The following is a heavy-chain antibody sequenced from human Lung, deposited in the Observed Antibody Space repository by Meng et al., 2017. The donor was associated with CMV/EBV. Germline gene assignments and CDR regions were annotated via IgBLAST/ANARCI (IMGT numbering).Heavy chain of an antibody. Sequence: SVXVSXXASGYTFTSYYMHWVRQAPGQGLEWMGIINPSGGSTSYAQKFQGRVTMTRGTSTSTVYMELSSLRSEDTAVYYCARDFIPVFGVAPTYYYYGMDVWGQGXTVTVSS. CDR3: ARDFIPVFGVAPTYYYYGMDV. CDR2: INPSGGST. D-gene: IGHD3-3*01. CDR1: GYTFTSYY. V-gene: IGHV1-46*01. J-gene: IGHJ6*02.